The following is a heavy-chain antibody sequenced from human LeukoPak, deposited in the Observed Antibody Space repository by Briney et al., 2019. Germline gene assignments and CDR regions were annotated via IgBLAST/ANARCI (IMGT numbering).Heavy chain of an antibody. CDR1: GFTFSSYG. D-gene: IGHD6-13*01. Sequence: GGSLRLSCAASGFTFSSYGMHWVRQAPGKGLEWVAFIRYDGSNKYYANSVKGRFTISRDNSKNTLYLQMNSLRAEDTAVYYCANGGSSSWYYFDYWGQGTLVTVSS. V-gene: IGHV3-30*02. CDR3: ANGGSSSWYYFDY. J-gene: IGHJ4*02. CDR2: IRYDGSNK.